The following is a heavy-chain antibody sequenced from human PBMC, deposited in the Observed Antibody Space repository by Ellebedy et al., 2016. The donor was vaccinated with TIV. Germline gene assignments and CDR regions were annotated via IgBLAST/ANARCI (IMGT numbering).Heavy chain of an antibody. CDR1: GYTFTGYY. CDR3: ARARSSGWLHTPDY. Sequence: AASVKVSCKASGYTFTGYYMHWVRQAPGQGLEWMGIINPSGGSTTYAQKLQGRVTMTRDTSTSTVYMELSSLRSEDTAVYYCARARSSGWLHTPDYWGQGTLVIVSS. D-gene: IGHD6-19*01. CDR2: INPSGGST. V-gene: IGHV1-46*04. J-gene: IGHJ4*02.